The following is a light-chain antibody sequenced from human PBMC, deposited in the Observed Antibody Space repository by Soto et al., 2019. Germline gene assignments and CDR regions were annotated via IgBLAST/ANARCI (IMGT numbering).Light chain of an antibody. CDR3: SSYTTTSTVV. CDR2: EVS. V-gene: IGLV2-14*01. CDR1: SSDIGGHNY. Sequence: QPVLTQPASVSGSPGQSITVSCTGTSSDIGGHNYVSWYQQHPGKVPKLIIYEVSNRPSGVSNRFSGSKSGNTASLTVSGLQAEDEADYYCSSYTTTSTVVFGGGTQLTVL. J-gene: IGLJ3*02.